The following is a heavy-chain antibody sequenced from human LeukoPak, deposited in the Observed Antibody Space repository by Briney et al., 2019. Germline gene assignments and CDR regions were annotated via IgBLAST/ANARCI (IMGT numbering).Heavy chain of an antibody. CDR1: GGSISSSSYY. CDR3: ARGVTMIVVVIHDWYFDL. D-gene: IGHD3-22*01. CDR2: IYYSRST. Sequence: PSETLSLTCTVSGGSISSSSYYWGWIRQPPGKGLEWIGSIYYSRSTYYNPSLKSRVTISVDTSKNQFSLKLSSLTAADTAVYYCARGVTMIVVVIHDWYFDLWAVAPWSLSPQ. V-gene: IGHV4-39*01. J-gene: IGHJ2*01.